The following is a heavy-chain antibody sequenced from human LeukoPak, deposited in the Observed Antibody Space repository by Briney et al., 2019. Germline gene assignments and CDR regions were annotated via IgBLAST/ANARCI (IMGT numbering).Heavy chain of an antibody. Sequence: PSETLSLTCTVSGGSIRSYYWSWIRQPPGKGLEWIGYIYYSGSTNYNPSLKSRVTISVDTSKNQFSLKLSSVTAADTAVYYCARGSGDYVRMLGLNWFDPWGQGTLVTVSS. CDR3: ARGSGDYVRMLGLNWFDP. CDR1: GGSIRSYY. V-gene: IGHV4-59*12. D-gene: IGHD4-17*01. CDR2: IYYSGST. J-gene: IGHJ5*02.